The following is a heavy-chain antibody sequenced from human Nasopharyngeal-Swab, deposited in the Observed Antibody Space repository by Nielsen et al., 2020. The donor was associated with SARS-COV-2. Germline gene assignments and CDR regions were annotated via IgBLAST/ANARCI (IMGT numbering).Heavy chain of an antibody. CDR1: GFTFSSYS. D-gene: IGHD6-13*01. V-gene: IGHV3-21*01. J-gene: IGHJ4*02. CDR3: ARESIAAAGRDFDY. Sequence: GESLKISCAASGFTFSSYSMNWVRQAPGKGLEWVSSISSSSSYIYYADSVKGRFTISRDNAKNSLYLQMNSLGAEDTAVYYCARESIAAAGRDFDYWGQGTLVTVSS. CDR2: ISSSSSYI.